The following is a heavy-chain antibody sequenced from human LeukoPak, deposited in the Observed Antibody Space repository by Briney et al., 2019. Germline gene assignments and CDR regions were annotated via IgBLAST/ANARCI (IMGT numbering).Heavy chain of an antibody. CDR3: ARIPLYSSSSGSDY. J-gene: IGHJ4*02. Sequence: ASVKVSCKASGYTFTDYYMHWVRQAPGQGLEWMGWINPHSGGTDHAQKFQGRVTMTRDTSISTAYMELSRLRSDDTAVYYCARIPLYSSSSGSDYWGQGTLVTVSS. CDR1: GYTFTDYY. D-gene: IGHD6-6*01. CDR2: INPHSGGT. V-gene: IGHV1-2*02.